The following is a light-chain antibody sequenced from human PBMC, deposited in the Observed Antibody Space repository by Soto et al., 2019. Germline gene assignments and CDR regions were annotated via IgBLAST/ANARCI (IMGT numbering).Light chain of an antibody. J-gene: IGLJ1*01. Sequence: QSVLTQPASVSGSPGQSITISCTGTSSGVGGYDYVSWYQHHPGKAPKLTIYEVSNRPSGVSNRFSGSKSGNTASLTISGLQAEDEAEYYCSSYTSSSTDVFGTGTKLTVL. CDR2: EVS. V-gene: IGLV2-14*01. CDR3: SSYTSSSTDV. CDR1: SSGVGGYDY.